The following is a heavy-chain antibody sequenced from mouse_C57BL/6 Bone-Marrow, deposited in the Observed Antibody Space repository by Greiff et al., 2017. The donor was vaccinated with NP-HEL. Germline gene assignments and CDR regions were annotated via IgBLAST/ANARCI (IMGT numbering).Heavy chain of an antibody. V-gene: IGHV1-64*01. Sequence: VQLQQPGAELVKPGASVKLSCKASGYTFTSYWMHWVKQRPGPGLEWIGMIHPNSGSTNYNEKFKRKATLTVDKSSSTAYMQLSSLTSEDSAVYYCARDFDYDYAMDYWGQGTSVTVSS. CDR2: IHPNSGST. D-gene: IGHD2-4*01. J-gene: IGHJ4*01. CDR3: ARDFDYDYAMDY. CDR1: GYTFTSYW.